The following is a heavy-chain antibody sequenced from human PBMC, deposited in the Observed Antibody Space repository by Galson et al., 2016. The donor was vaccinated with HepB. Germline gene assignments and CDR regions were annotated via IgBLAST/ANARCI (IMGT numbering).Heavy chain of an antibody. CDR3: ARNPHSTNWIGAEYFQY. D-gene: IGHD6-13*01. J-gene: IGHJ1*01. CDR1: GFTFSGYG. Sequence: SLRLSCAASGFTFSGYGMNWVRQTPAKGLEWVSSISSNSNYMYYAGSVRGRFTISRDNAKNSLYLQMNSLTAEDTAVYYCARNPHSTNWIGAEYFQYWGQGTLVTVSS. CDR2: ISSNSNYM. V-gene: IGHV3-21*01.